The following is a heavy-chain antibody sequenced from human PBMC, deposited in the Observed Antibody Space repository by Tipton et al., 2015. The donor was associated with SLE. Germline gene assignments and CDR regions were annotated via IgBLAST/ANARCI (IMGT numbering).Heavy chain of an antibody. CDR2: ISSSGSTI. CDR3: ARDLGYGEYGGYFGY. CDR1: GFTFSSYE. D-gene: IGHD4-17*01. Sequence: SLRLSCAASGFTFSSYEMNWVRQAPGKGLEWVSYISSSGSTIYNADSVKGRFTISRDNAKNSLYLQMNSLRAEDTAVYYCARDLGYGEYGGYFGYWGQGTLVTVSS. V-gene: IGHV3-48*03. J-gene: IGHJ4*02.